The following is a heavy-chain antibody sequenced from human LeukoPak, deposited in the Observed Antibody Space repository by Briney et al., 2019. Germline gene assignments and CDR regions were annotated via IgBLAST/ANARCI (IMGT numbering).Heavy chain of an antibody. Sequence: PSETLSLTCTVSGGSISSYYWSWIRQPPGKGLEWIGYIYYSGSTNYNPSLKSRVTISVDTSKNQFSLKLSSVTAADTAVYYCARLYYYDSSGSPYYYYGMDVWGQGTTVTVSS. D-gene: IGHD3-22*01. CDR2: IYYSGST. J-gene: IGHJ6*02. CDR1: GGSISSYY. V-gene: IGHV4-59*08. CDR3: ARLYYYDSSGSPYYYYGMDV.